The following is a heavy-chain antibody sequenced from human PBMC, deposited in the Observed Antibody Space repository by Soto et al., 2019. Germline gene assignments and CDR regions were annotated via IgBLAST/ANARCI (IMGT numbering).Heavy chain of an antibody. Sequence: GASVKVSCKASGYTFTGYYMHWVRQAPGQGLEWMRWISPNSGGTNYAQKFRGRVTMTRDTSISTAYMELRRLRSDDTAVYYCALEYSSSSSPDYWGQGTLVTVSS. J-gene: IGHJ4*02. CDR1: GYTFTGYY. CDR3: ALEYSSSSSPDY. CDR2: ISPNSGGT. V-gene: IGHV1-2*02. D-gene: IGHD6-6*01.